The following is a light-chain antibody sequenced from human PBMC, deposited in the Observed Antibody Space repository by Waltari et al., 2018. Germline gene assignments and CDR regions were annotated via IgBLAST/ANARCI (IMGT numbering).Light chain of an antibody. J-gene: IGKJ2*01. CDR1: QGINTY. CDR3: QQYYNYPYT. V-gene: IGKV1-8*01. CDR2: AAS. Sequence: AIRMTQSPSSFSASTGDRVTMTCQASQGINTYVAWYQQKPGKAPNLLIYAASTLQSGVPSRFSGSGSGTDFTLTISCLQSEDFATYYCQQYYNYPYTFGQGTKVEIK.